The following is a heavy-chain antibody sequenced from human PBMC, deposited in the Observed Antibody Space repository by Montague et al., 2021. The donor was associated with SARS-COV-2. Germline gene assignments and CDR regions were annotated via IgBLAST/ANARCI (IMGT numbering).Heavy chain of an antibody. CDR3: TRGAPGY. J-gene: IGHJ4*02. CDR2: ISHSGSA. CDR1: GDSISSSNYY. Sequence: SETLSLTCTVSGDSISSSNYYWSWIRQPPGKGLEWIGQISHSGSANYNPSLKSRVTISVDTAKNQFSLKLTSVNIADTAVYYCTRGAPGYWGQGTVVTVSS. V-gene: IGHV4-39*07.